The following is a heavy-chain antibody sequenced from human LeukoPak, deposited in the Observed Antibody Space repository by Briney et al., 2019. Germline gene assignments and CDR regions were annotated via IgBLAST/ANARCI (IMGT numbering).Heavy chain of an antibody. CDR1: GGTFSSYA. J-gene: IGHJ6*04. V-gene: IGHV1-69*13. CDR2: IIPIFGTA. D-gene: IGHD3-10*01. CDR3: ARAATMAHYYYYYGMDV. Sequence: SVTVSCTASGGTFSSYAISWVRQAPGQGLEWMGGIIPIFGTANYARKFQGRVTITADESTSTAYMELSSLRSEDTAVYYCARAATMAHYYYYYGMDVWGKGTTVTVSS.